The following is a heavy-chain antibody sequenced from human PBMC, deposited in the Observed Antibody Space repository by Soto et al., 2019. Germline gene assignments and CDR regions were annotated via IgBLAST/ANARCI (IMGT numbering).Heavy chain of an antibody. D-gene: IGHD4-17*01. Sequence: PGGPLRLSCAASGFTFSSFAMSWVRQAPEKGLEWVTGISGSGRSTFYADSVKGRFTISRDNSKNTLYLQMNSLRAEDTAVYYCARETYGDYVGYFDPWGQGILVTVSS. V-gene: IGHV3-23*01. CDR1: GFTFSSFA. CDR2: ISGSGRST. CDR3: ARETYGDYVGYFDP. J-gene: IGHJ4*02.